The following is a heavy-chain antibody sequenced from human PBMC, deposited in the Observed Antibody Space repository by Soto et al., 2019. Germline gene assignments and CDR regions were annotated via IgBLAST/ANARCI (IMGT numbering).Heavy chain of an antibody. Sequence: QLQLQESGPGLVEPSQTLSLTCTVSGGSISGAGYYWSWIRQNPGKGLEWIGYIFHDGTTYYNPSLKSRLTISVDPSKTQFPLKLNSVTAADTAVYYCARAWTAAAGWANWFGLWGQGTLVTFSS. CDR3: ARAWTAAAGWANWFGL. CDR1: GGSISGAGYY. V-gene: IGHV4-31*03. D-gene: IGHD6-13*01. CDR2: IFHDGTT. J-gene: IGHJ5*02.